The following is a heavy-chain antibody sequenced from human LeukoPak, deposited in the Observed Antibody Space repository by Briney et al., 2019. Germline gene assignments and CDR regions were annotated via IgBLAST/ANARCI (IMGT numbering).Heavy chain of an antibody. CDR3: AKASGYSGGNMYNWFDP. V-gene: IGHV1-18*01. CDR2: ISAYNGNT. CDR1: GYTFTSYG. J-gene: IGHJ5*02. D-gene: IGHD6-19*01. Sequence: ASVKVSCKASGYTFTSYGISWVRQAPRRGLEWMGWISAYNGNTNYAQKLHGRVTMPTDTSTSTAYMELRSLRSDDTAVYYCAKASGYSGGNMYNWFDPWGEGTLVTVSS.